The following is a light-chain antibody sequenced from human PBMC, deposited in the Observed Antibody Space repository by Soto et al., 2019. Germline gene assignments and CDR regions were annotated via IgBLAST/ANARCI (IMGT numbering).Light chain of an antibody. CDR2: GAS. CDR1: QSVSNN. CDR3: QQYHKWPPIT. Sequence: EIVLTQSPGTLSLSPGERATLSCRAIQSVSNNYLAWYQQKPGQAPRLLIYGASNRATGIPDRFSGSGSGTEFTLTITSLQSEDFAVYYCQQYHKWPPITFGQGTRLE. V-gene: IGKV3D-15*01. J-gene: IGKJ5*01.